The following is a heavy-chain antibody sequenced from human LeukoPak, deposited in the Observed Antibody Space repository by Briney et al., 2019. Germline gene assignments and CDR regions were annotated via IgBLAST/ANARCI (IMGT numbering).Heavy chain of an antibody. Sequence: GGPLRLSCAASGFTFSSYDMHWVRQATGKGLEWVSAIGTAGDTYYPGSVKGRFTISRENAKNSLYLQMNSLRAEDTAVYYCATALGGNPIDYWGQGTLVTVSS. V-gene: IGHV3-13*01. CDR1: GFTFSSYD. CDR3: ATALGGNPIDY. J-gene: IGHJ4*02. CDR2: IGTAGDT. D-gene: IGHD4-23*01.